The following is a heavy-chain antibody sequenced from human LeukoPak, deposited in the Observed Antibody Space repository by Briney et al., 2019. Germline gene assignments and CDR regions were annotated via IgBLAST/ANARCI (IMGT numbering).Heavy chain of an antibody. J-gene: IGHJ4*02. D-gene: IGHD2-2*01. CDR2: IKQDGSAK. CDR3: ARDWEVPAATVDY. CDR1: GVTFSSYW. Sequence: PGGSLRLSCAASGVTFSSYWMSWVRQAPGKGLEWVANIKQDGSAKYYVDSVKGRFTISRDNAKNSLYLQMNSLRAEDTAVYYCARDWEVPAATVDYWGQGTLVTVSS. V-gene: IGHV3-7*01.